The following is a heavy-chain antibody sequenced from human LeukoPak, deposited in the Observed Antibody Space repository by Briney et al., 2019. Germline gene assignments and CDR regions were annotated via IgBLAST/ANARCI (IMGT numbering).Heavy chain of an antibody. V-gene: IGHV3-30*18. CDR2: ISYDGSNK. Sequence: PGGSLRLSCAASGFTFSGYGMHWVRQAPGMGLEWVAIISYDGSNKYYADSVKGRFTISRDNSRNTLYLQMNSLRAEDTALYYCAKVRVDAYISPNDYWGQGTLVTVSS. J-gene: IGHJ4*02. CDR3: AKVRVDAYISPNDY. CDR1: GFTFSGYG. D-gene: IGHD5-24*01.